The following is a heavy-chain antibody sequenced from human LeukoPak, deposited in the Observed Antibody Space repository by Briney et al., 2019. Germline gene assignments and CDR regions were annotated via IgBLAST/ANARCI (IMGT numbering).Heavy chain of an antibody. CDR2: IYYSGST. CDR1: GGSIGSYY. J-gene: IGHJ1*01. V-gene: IGHV4-59*01. D-gene: IGHD3-22*01. Sequence: SETLSLTCTVSGGSIGSYYWSWIRQPPGKGLEWIGYIYYSGSTNYNPSLKSRVTISVDTSKNQFSLKLSSVTAADTAVYYCARDRGYYDSSGYYHAEYFQHWGQGTLVTVSS. CDR3: ARDRGYYDSSGYYHAEYFQH.